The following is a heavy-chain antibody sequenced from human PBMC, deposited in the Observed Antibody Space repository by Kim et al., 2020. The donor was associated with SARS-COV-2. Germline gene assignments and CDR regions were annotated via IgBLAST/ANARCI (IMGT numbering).Heavy chain of an antibody. Sequence: GGSLRLSCAASGFSFSTYAMSWVRQAPGKGLEWVSSTSGSGGGTTYADSVKGRFIISRDNSKNTLYMDMSSLRVEDTAVYFCAKDPLSTRGKWFDPWGQG. J-gene: IGHJ5*02. V-gene: IGHV3-23*01. D-gene: IGHD1-1*01. CDR2: TSGSGGGT. CDR1: GFSFSTYA. CDR3: AKDPLSTRGKWFDP.